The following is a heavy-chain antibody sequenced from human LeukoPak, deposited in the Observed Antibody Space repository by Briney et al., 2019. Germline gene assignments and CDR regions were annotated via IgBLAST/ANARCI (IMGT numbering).Heavy chain of an antibody. J-gene: IGHJ6*02. V-gene: IGHV1-18*01. CDR2: ISAYNGST. CDR3: ARDGAYCSGGSCYPEPYYGMDV. D-gene: IGHD2-15*01. CDR1: GYTFTSYG. Sequence: GASVKVSCKASGYTFTSYGISWVRQAPGQGLEWMGWISAYNGSTNYAQKLQGRVTMTTDTSTSTAYMELRSLRSDDTAVYYCARDGAYCSGGSCYPEPYYGMDVWGQGTTVTVSS.